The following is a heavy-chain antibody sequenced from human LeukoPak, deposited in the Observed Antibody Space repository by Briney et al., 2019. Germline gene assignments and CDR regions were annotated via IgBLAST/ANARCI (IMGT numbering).Heavy chain of an antibody. CDR3: ARDGTPDFWSGYNNWFDP. J-gene: IGHJ5*02. CDR2: ISAYNGHT. Sequence: ASVKVSCKASGYTFTSYGISWVRQAPGQGLEWMGWISAYNGHTKYAQKLQGRVTMTTDTSTSTAYMELRSLRSDDTAVYYCARDGTPDFWSGYNNWFDPWGRGTLVTVSS. CDR1: GYTFTSYG. V-gene: IGHV1-18*01. D-gene: IGHD3-3*01.